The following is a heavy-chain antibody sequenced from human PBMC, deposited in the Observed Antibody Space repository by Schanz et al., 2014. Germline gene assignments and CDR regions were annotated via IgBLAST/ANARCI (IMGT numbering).Heavy chain of an antibody. Sequence: EVQLVESGGGLVKPGGSLRLSCAASGFTFSSYSMNWVRQAPGKGLEWVSAISGSGGSTYYADSVKGRFTISRDNSKNTLYLQMNSLRAEDTAVYYCAREQIMAATGLVDYWGHGTLVTVSS. J-gene: IGHJ4*01. D-gene: IGHD6-13*01. CDR3: AREQIMAATGLVDY. V-gene: IGHV3-23*04. CDR2: ISGSGGST. CDR1: GFTFSSYS.